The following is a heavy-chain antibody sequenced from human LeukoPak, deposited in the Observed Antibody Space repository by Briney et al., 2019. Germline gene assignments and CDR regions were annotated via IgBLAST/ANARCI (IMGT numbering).Heavy chain of an antibody. CDR2: IYYSGTT. CDR1: GGSIRTSGNY. D-gene: IGHD2-8*01. CDR3: ARLVYGNGWQIDY. J-gene: IGHJ4*02. Sequence: SETLSLTCTVSGGSIRTSGNYWSWIRHHPGKGLEWMGCIYYSGTTYDSPSLKSRLTVSVDTSKNQFFLDLTSVTAADTAVYYCARLVYGNGWQIDYWGRGTLVTVSS. V-gene: IGHV4-31*03.